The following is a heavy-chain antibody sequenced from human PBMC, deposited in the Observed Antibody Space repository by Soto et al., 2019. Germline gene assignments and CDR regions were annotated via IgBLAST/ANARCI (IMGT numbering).Heavy chain of an antibody. Sequence: SVKVSCKASGGTFSSYAISWVRQAPGQGLEWMGGIIPIFGAANYAQKFQGRVTITADESTSTAYMELSSLRSEDTAVYYCARGRVAATLSFYYYGMDVWGQGTTVTVSS. V-gene: IGHV1-69*13. CDR2: IIPIFGAA. CDR3: ARGRVAATLSFYYYGMDV. CDR1: GGTFSSYA. D-gene: IGHD2-15*01. J-gene: IGHJ6*02.